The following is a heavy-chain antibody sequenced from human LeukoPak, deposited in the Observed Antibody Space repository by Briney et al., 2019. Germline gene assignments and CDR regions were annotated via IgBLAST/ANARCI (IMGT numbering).Heavy chain of an antibody. CDR2: INPNSGGT. CDR3: ARDGILLWFGDPSGGWFDS. D-gene: IGHD3-10*01. J-gene: IGHJ5*01. CDR1: GYTFTGYY. V-gene: IGHV1-2*02. Sequence: ASVKVSCKASGYTFTGYYMHWVRQAPGQGLEWMGWINPNSGGTNYAQKFQGRVTMTRDTSISTAYMELSRLRSDDTAVYSCARDGILLWFGDPSGGWFDSWGQGTLVTVSS.